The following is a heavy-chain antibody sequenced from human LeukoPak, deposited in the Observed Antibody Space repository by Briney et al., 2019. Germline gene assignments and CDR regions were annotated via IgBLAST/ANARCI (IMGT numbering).Heavy chain of an antibody. CDR2: ISSSGDTI. V-gene: IGHV3-11*01. J-gene: IGHJ6*03. D-gene: IGHD2-15*01. CDR1: GFTFSDYY. CDR3: ARGGAHCSGGSCYSENYYMDV. Sequence: PGGSLRLSCAASGFTFSDYYMSWIRQAPGKGLEWISYISSSGDTIFYADSVKGRFTISRDNAKNSLYLQMNSLRAEDTALYYCARGGAHCSGGSCYSENYYMDVWGKGTTVTVSS.